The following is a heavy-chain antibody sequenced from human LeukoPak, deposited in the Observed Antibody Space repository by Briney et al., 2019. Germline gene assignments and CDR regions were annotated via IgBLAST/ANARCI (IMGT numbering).Heavy chain of an antibody. Sequence: GGSLRLSCAASGFTFSNAWMKGLRQAPGRGREWVGRIKSTTDGGTTDSAEPGKRRITISRDDSKNTQYLRMDSLKTEDTAVYYCSTGGRREADSSGFYLFYYGMDVWGQGTTVTVSS. J-gene: IGHJ6*02. V-gene: IGHV3-15*01. CDR2: IKSTTDGGTT. D-gene: IGHD3-22*01. CDR1: GFTFSNAW. CDR3: STGGRREADSSGFYLFYYGMDV.